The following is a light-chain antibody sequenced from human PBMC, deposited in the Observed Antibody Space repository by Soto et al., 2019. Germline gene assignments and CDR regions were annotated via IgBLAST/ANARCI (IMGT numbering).Light chain of an antibody. Sequence: QSALTQPPSASGTPGQRVTISCSGSSSNIGSNTVNWYQQLPATAPKLLIYNNNQRPSGVPDRFSGSRSGTSASLAISGLQSEDEADYYCAAWDASLNGPVFGTGTKLTVL. CDR1: SSNIGSNT. CDR3: AAWDASLNGPV. CDR2: NNN. V-gene: IGLV1-44*01. J-gene: IGLJ1*01.